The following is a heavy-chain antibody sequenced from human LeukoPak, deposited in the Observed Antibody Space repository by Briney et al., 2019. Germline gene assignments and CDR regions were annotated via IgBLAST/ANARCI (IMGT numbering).Heavy chain of an antibody. J-gene: IGHJ5*02. CDR1: GGSISSGSYY. CDR2: IYTSGST. V-gene: IGHV4-61*02. D-gene: IGHD6-19*01. Sequence: SQTLSLTCTVSGGSISSGSYYWSWIRQPAGKGLEWIGRIYTSGSTNYNPSLKSRVTISVDTSKDQFSLKLSSVTAADTAVYYCARGAGIAVAGTRFDPRGQGTLVTVSS. CDR3: ARGAGIAVAGTRFDP.